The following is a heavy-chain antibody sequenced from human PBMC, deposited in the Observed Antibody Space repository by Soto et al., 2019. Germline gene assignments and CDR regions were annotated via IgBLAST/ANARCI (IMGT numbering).Heavy chain of an antibody. CDR1: GYTFTSYD. V-gene: IGHV1-46*01. J-gene: IGHJ5*02. CDR3: PRDPGIVAAGNWFAT. Sequence: ASVKVSCKASGYTFTSYDMHWVRQAPGQGLEWMGRINPRVGSTSDAQKFQGRVTMTKDTSTSTDYMELSSLRAEDTAVYSCPRDPGIVAAGNWFATWGKGPLVTVS. D-gene: IGHD6-13*01. CDR2: INPRVGST.